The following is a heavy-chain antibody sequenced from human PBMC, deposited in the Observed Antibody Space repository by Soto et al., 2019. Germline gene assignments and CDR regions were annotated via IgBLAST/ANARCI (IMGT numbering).Heavy chain of an antibody. J-gene: IGHJ6*01. CDR3: ARTSAAGKYYYGMDV. D-gene: IGHD6-13*01. Sequence: ESLKISCKGSGYSFTSYWIGCVRQMPGKGLEWMGIIYPGDSDTRYSPSFQGQVTISADKSISTAYLQWSSLKASDTAMYYCARTSAAGKYYYGMDVWGQGTTVTVSS. CDR1: GYSFTSYW. CDR2: IYPGDSDT. V-gene: IGHV5-51*01.